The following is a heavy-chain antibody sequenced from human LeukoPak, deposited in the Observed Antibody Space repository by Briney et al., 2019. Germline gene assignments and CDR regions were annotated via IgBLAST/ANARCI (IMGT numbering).Heavy chain of an antibody. D-gene: IGHD6-6*01. Sequence: ASVKVSCKASGYTFTGYYMHWVRQAPGQALEWMGWINPNSGGTNYAQKFQGRVTMTRDTSISTAYMELTRLRSDDTAVYYCARHRSIAAFFDFWGQGTLVTVSS. CDR3: ARHRSIAAFFDF. V-gene: IGHV1-2*02. CDR1: GYTFTGYY. CDR2: INPNSGGT. J-gene: IGHJ4*02.